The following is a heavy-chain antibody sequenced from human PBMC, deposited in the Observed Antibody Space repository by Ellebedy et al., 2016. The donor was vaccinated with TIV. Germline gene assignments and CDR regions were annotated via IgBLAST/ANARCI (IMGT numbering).Heavy chain of an antibody. V-gene: IGHV3-43D*03. J-gene: IGHJ4*02. CDR1: GFSFDDYA. CDR2: ISWDGGNT. Sequence: GGSLRLSXAASGFSFDDYAMHWVRQAPGKGLEWVSVISWDGGNTIYADSVKGRFTISRDNAKNSLYLHMNSLGAEDTAVYFCAGSSDWYPSPDYWGQGTLVTVSS. D-gene: IGHD6-13*01. CDR3: AGSSDWYPSPDY.